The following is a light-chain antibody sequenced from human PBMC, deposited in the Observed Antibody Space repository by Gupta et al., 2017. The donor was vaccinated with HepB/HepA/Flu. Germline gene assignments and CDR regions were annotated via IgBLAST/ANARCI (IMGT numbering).Light chain of an antibody. CDR2: GAS. CDR3: QQYGSSPPFT. V-gene: IGKV3-20*01. J-gene: IGKJ3*01. Sequence: EIVLTQSPGTLSLSPGERATLSCRASQSVSSRYLTWYQQKPGQAPRLLIYGASSRATGIPDRFSGSGSGTVFTLTISRLEPEDFAVYYCQQYGSSPPFTFGPGTKVDIK. CDR1: QSVSSRY.